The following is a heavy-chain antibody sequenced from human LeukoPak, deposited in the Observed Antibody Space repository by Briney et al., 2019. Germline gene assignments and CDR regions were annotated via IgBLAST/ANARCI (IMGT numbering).Heavy chain of an antibody. CDR2: IYYSGRT. J-gene: IGHJ5*02. D-gene: IGHD3-3*01. CDR3: ARDNYDFWSGSPGWFDP. V-gene: IGHV4-39*02. CDR1: GDSVSRSDSY. Sequence: SETLSLTRSVSGDSVSRSDSYWDWIRQPPGKGLEWIGTIYYSGRTYYSPSLKSRVTMSVDPSNNQFSLNLRSVTAADTAVYYCARDNYDFWSGSPGWFDPWGQGTLVTVSS.